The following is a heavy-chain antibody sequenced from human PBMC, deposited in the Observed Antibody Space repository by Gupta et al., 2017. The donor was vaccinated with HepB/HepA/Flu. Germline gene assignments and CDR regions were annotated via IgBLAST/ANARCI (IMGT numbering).Heavy chain of an antibody. V-gene: IGHV4-4*02. J-gene: IGHJ6*02. CDR1: GGSLNTHDW. CDR3: VRGREEGPGDDGGLDV. Sequence: QVHLQESAPGLVTPSRSLSLTCAVSGGSLNTHDWWNWVRRPPGKGLEWIGETHYSGITNYNPSLSSRVTMSIDKSKRQFSLRLSSVTAADTAIYYCVRGREEGPGDDGGLDVWGPGTTVTVSS. CDR2: THYSGIT. D-gene: IGHD4-17*01.